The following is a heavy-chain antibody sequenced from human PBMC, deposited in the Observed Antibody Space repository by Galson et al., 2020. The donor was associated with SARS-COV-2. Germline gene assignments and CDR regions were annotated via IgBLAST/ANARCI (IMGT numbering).Heavy chain of an antibody. CDR1: GFTFEGYA. J-gene: IGHJ4*02. V-gene: IGHV3-49*04. Sequence: GESLKISCRASGFTFEGYAMSWVRQAPGKGLECVGFISTKTFGVTTHYAASVNGRVTISRDDSESIAYLQIHSLKTEDTAVYYCTRVPLGDGSGFSYYFDYWGQGTLVTVSS. CDR2: ISTKTFGVTT. D-gene: IGHD3-22*01. CDR3: TRVPLGDGSGFSYYFDY.